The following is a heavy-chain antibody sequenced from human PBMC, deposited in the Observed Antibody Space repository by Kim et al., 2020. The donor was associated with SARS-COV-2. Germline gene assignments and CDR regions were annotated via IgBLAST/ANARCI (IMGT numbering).Heavy chain of an antibody. Sequence: SETLSLTCTVSGGSISSYYWSWIRQPPGKGLEWIGYIYYSGSTNYNPSLKSRVTISVDTSKNQFSLKLSSVTAADTAVYYCAGGVVVPAARQDAYYYYYGMDVWGQGTTVTVSS. J-gene: IGHJ6*02. CDR2: IYYSGST. CDR3: AGGVVVPAARQDAYYYYYGMDV. D-gene: IGHD2-2*01. V-gene: IGHV4-59*08. CDR1: GGSISSYY.